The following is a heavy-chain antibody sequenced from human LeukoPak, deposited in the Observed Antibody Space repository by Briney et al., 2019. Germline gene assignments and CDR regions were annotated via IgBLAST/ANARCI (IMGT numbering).Heavy chain of an antibody. J-gene: IGHJ4*02. D-gene: IGHD2-2*01. CDR1: ASTFSSYW. V-gene: IGHV3-7*01. CDR3: ARVCSSPSCYGRH. CDR2: IKQDGSEN. Sequence: GRSLTPSCAPSASTFSSYWTSWVRQAPGKGLEWVVNIKQDGSENSHVNSVKGRFTISRDNAKKSLYLQMNSLRAEDTAVSYCARVCSSPSCYGRHWGQGTLVSVSS.